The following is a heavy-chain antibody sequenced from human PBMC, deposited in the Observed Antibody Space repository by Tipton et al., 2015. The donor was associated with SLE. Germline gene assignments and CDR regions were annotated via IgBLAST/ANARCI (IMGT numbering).Heavy chain of an antibody. CDR2: IYHSGST. Sequence: SLRLSCAVSGGSISSSDWWTWVRQPPGKGLECIGEIYHSGSTNYNPSLKSRVTISVDKSKNQFSLELSSVTAADTAVYYCARKTTVITPGAFDIWGQGTMVTVSS. D-gene: IGHD4-23*01. CDR3: ARKTTVITPGAFDI. V-gene: IGHV4-4*02. J-gene: IGHJ3*02. CDR1: GGSISSSDW.